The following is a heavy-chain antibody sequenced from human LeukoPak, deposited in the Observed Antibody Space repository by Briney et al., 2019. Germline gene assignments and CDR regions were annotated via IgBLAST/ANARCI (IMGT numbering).Heavy chain of an antibody. CDR2: ICGCGGST. J-gene: IGHJ4*02. V-gene: IGHV3-23*01. CDR3: ATSLGYCSGGSCLPSY. D-gene: IGHD2-15*01. Sequence: PGGSLRLSCAVSVFTFSSFAMIWVPPAPGGGVVWVSAICGCGGSTYYADSVKGRFTISRDNSKNTLYLQMNSLRAEDTAVYYCATSLGYCSGGSCLPSYWGEGSLVTVSS. CDR1: VFTFSSFA.